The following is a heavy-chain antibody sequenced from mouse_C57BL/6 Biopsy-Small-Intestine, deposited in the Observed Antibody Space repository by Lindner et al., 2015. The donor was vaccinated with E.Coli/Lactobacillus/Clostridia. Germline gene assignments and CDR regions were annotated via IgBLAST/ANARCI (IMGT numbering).Heavy chain of an antibody. CDR1: GYSITSGYY. CDR2: ISYDGSN. Sequence: VQLQESGPGLVKPSQSLSLTCSVTGYSITSGYYWNWIRQFPGNKLEWMGYISYDGSNNYNPSLKNRISITRDTSKNQFFLKLNSVTTEDIATYYCARGYYGSSYVGYFDVWGTGTTVTVSS. V-gene: IGHV3-6*01. CDR3: ARGYYGSSYVGYFDV. J-gene: IGHJ1*03. D-gene: IGHD1-1*01.